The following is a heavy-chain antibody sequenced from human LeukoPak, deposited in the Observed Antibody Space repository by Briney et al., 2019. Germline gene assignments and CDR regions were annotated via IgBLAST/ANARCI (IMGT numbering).Heavy chain of an antibody. D-gene: IGHD5-12*01. CDR3: ARDDYGVFDAFDV. J-gene: IGHJ3*01. CDR1: GGSITSHF. V-gene: IGHV4-59*08. CDR2: VSKSGST. Sequence: NSSETLSLTCTVSGGSITSHFWTWIRQAPGKGLEWLGYVSKSGSTNYNLSLQSRITISLDTSKNQFSLKLTSVTAADTAVYFCARDDYGVFDAFDVWGQGTVVTVSS.